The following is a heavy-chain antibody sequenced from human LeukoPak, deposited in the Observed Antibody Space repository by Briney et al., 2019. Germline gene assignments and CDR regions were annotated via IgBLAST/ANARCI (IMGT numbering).Heavy chain of an antibody. D-gene: IGHD2-21*02. CDR1: RRSIRSYY. CDR3: TRTRPPVTVLYPFDH. Sequence: PSETLSLTCTVSRRSIRSYYWSWTRQPPGKGLEWIGYIYYIGSTNYNPSLKSRVSISVDTSKNQFSLKLSSVTAADTAVYYCTRTRPPVTVLYPFDHWGQGTLVTVSS. J-gene: IGHJ4*02. V-gene: IGHV4-59*01. CDR2: IYYIGST.